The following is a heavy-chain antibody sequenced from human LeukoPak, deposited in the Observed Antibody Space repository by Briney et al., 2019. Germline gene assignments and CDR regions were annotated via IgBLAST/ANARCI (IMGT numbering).Heavy chain of an antibody. CDR1: GFTFSDYY. CDR3: AKDFVIGSSWYPKHGAFDI. Sequence: GGSLRLSCAASGFTFSDYYMSWIRQAPGKGLEWLSYISKNGKTIYYADSVKGRFTISRDNAKNSLYLQMNSLRAEDTAVYYCAKDFVIGSSWYPKHGAFDIWGQGTMVTVSP. V-gene: IGHV3-11*01. CDR2: ISKNGKTI. D-gene: IGHD6-13*01. J-gene: IGHJ3*02.